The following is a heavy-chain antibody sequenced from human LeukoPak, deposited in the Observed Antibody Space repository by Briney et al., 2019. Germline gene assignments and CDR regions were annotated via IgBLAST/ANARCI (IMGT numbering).Heavy chain of an antibody. V-gene: IGHV3-64*01. D-gene: IGHD3-10*01. CDR1: GFTFSSFY. CDR3: ARGLYYGSGQYYFDY. CDR2: ISPSGDST. J-gene: IGHJ4*02. Sequence: PGGSLRLSCAVSGFTFSSFYIHWVRQAPGKELEYVSAISPSGDSTFYTNSVKGRFTISRDNSKNTLFLQMGSLTAEDMAVYYCARGLYYGSGQYYFDYWGQGTLVTVSS.